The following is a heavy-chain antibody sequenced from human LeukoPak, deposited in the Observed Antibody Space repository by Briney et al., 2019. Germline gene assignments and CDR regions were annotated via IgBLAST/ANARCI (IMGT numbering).Heavy chain of an antibody. Sequence: SETLSLTCAVYGGSFSGYYWSWIRQPPGKGLEWIGYIYYSGSTNYNPSLKSRVTISVDTSKNQFSLKLSSVTAADTAVYYCARELRSGYGNNWFDPWGQGTLVTVSS. D-gene: IGHD5-12*01. J-gene: IGHJ5*02. CDR1: GGSFSGYY. CDR2: IYYSGST. V-gene: IGHV4-59*01. CDR3: ARELRSGYGNNWFDP.